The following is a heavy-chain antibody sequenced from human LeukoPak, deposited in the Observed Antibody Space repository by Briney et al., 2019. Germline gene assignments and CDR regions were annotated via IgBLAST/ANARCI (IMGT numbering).Heavy chain of an antibody. D-gene: IGHD4-11*01. CDR1: GFTFSSYG. CDR2: ISYDGSNK. CDR3: AKDPRYSKPAVKRYYGMDV. V-gene: IGHV3-30*18. J-gene: IGHJ6*02. Sequence: GGSLRLSCAASGFTFSSYGMHWVRQAPGKGLEWVAVISYDGSNKYYADSVKGRFTISRDNSKNTLYLQMNSLRAEDTAVYYCAKDPRYSKPAVKRYYGMDVWGQGTTVTVSS.